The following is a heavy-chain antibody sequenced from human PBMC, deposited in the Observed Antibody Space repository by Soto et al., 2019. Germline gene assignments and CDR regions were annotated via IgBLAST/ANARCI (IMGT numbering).Heavy chain of an antibody. J-gene: IGHJ6*02. V-gene: IGHV3-33*01. Sequence: GGSLRLSCAASGFRFMGYGMHWVRQAPGKGLEWVAIIWYDGTNEKYVESVKGRFTISRDDSKNTLYLQMNSLTAEDTAVYYCVRGCSGGSYTLYPMDVWGQGTTVTVSS. CDR2: IWYDGTNE. CDR1: GFRFMGYG. D-gene: IGHD2-15*01. CDR3: VRGCSGGSYTLYPMDV.